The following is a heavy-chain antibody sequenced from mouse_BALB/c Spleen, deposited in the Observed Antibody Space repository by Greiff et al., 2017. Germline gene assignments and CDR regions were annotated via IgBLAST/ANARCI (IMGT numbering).Heavy chain of an antibody. Sequence: VQLQESGAELVRPGPSVKISCKASGYAFSSYWMNWVKQRPGQGLEWIGQIYPGDGDTNYNGKFKGKATLTADKSSSTAYMQLSSLTSEDSAVYFCARSDGYSAWFAYWGQGTLVTVSA. CDR1: GYAFSSYW. CDR2: IYPGDGDT. CDR3: ARSDGYSAWFAY. J-gene: IGHJ3*01. V-gene: IGHV1-80*01. D-gene: IGHD2-3*01.